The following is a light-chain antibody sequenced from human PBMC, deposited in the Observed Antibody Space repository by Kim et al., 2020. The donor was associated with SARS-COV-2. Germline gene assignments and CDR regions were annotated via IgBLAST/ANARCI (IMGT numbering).Light chain of an antibody. CDR1: NIGSKN. Sequence: VALGQTSRITCGGNNIGSKNVHGYQQKPGQAPVLVIYRDSNRPSGIPERFSGSNSGNTATLTISRAQAGDEADYYCQVWDSSTAWVFGGGTQLTVL. CDR3: QVWDSSTAWV. V-gene: IGLV3-9*01. CDR2: RDS. J-gene: IGLJ3*02.